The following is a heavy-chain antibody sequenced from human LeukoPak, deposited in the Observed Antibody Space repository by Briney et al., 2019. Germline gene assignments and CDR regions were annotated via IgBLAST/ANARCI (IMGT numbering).Heavy chain of an antibody. Sequence: PSETLSLTCTVSGGSISSYYWSWIRQPAGRGLEWIGRIYTSGSTNYNPSLKSRVTMSVDTSKNQFSLKLSSVTAADTAVYYCARGSRGRSSGWRNNYFDYWAQGTLVTVSS. CDR2: IYTSGST. V-gene: IGHV4-4*07. CDR1: GGSISSYY. D-gene: IGHD6-19*01. J-gene: IGHJ4*02. CDR3: ARGSRGRSSGWRNNYFDY.